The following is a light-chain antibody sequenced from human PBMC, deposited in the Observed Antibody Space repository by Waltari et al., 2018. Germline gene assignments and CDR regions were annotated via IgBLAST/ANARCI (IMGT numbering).Light chain of an antibody. CDR1: SPNIERNP. J-gene: IGLJ3*02. Sequence: QSVLTQPPSASGTPGQRVTIPCSGNSPNIERNPVHRYQQLPGTAPKLLIHSNIQRPSGVPDRFSGSKSGSSASLAISGLQSEDEADYYCATWDDSLSGYVLFGGGTKLTVL. V-gene: IGLV1-44*01. CDR2: SNI. CDR3: ATWDDSLSGYVL.